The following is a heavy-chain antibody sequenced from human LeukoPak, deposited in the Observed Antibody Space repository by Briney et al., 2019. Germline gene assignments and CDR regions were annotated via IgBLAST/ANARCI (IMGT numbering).Heavy chain of an antibody. D-gene: IGHD4-17*01. V-gene: IGHV4-59*01. CDR2: IYYSGST. Sequence: SETLSLTCTVSGGSMSNNYWSWIRQPPGKGPEWIGYIYYSGSTNYNPSLRSRLTISVDTSKNQFSLKLTSVTAADTAVYYCARRTTTFFDYWGQGTLGTVSS. CDR1: GGSMSNNY. J-gene: IGHJ4*02. CDR3: ARRTTTFFDY.